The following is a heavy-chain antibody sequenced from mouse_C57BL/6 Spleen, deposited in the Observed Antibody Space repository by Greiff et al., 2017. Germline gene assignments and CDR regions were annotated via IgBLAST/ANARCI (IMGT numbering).Heavy chain of an antibody. CDR3: TTWAYGSSYAMDY. CDR2: IDPEDGDT. Sequence: EVKLMESGAELVRPGASVKLSCTASGFNIKDYYMHWVKQRPEQGLEWIGRIDPEDGDTEYAPKFQGKATMTADTSSNTAYLQLSSLTSEDTAVYYCTTWAYGSSYAMDYWGQGTSVTVSS. J-gene: IGHJ4*01. CDR1: GFNIKDYY. V-gene: IGHV14-1*01. D-gene: IGHD1-1*01.